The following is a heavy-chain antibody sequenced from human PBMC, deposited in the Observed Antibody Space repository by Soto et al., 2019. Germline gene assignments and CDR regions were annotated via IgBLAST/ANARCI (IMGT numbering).Heavy chain of an antibody. CDR1: GGSISSSNG. CDR2: IYHSGST. Sequence: SETLSLTCAVSGGSISSSNGWSWVRQPPGKGLEWIGEIYHSGSTNYNPSLKSRVTISVDNSKNQFSLKLSSVTAADTAVYYCARDRGTGTTQGVNYFDYWGQGTLVTVS. J-gene: IGHJ4*02. D-gene: IGHD1-7*01. V-gene: IGHV4-4*02. CDR3: ARDRGTGTTQGVNYFDY.